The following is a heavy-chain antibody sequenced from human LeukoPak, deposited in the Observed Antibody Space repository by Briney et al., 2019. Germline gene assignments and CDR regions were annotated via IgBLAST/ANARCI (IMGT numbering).Heavy chain of an antibody. D-gene: IGHD3-10*01. CDR1: GGSISSSSYY. CDR2: IYYSGST. Sequence: PSETLSLTCTVSGGSISSSSYYWGWIRQPPGKGLEWIGSIYYSGSTYYNPSLKSRVTISVDTSKNQFSLKLGSVTAADTAVYYCARGPGGPFDYWGQGILVIVSA. CDR3: ARGPGGPFDY. J-gene: IGHJ4*02. V-gene: IGHV4-39*07.